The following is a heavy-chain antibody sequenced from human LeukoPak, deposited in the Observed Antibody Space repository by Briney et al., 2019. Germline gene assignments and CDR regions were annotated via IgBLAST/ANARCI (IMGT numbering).Heavy chain of an antibody. D-gene: IGHD6-13*01. CDR2: INHSGST. V-gene: IGHV4-34*01. J-gene: IGHJ6*03. CDR3: ASALTYSSSWYGYYYYYMDV. Sequence: KPSETLSLTCAVYGGSFSGYYWSWIRQPPGKGLEWIGEINHSGSTNYNPSLKSRVTISVDTSKNQFSLKLSSVTAADTAVYYCASALTYSSSWYGYYYYYMDVWGKGTTVTVSS. CDR1: GGSFSGYY.